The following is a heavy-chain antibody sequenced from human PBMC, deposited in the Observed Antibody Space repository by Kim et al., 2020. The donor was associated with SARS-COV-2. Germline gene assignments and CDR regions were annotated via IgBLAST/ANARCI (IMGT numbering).Heavy chain of an antibody. D-gene: IGHD2-15*01. CDR1: GGTFSSYA. CDR2: IIPIFGTA. CDR3: ARRGILLGAFDI. V-gene: IGHV1-69*13. J-gene: IGHJ3*02. Sequence: SVKVSCKASGGTFSSYAISWVRQAPGQGLEWMGGIIPIFGTANYAQKFQGRVTITADESTSTAYMELSSLRSEDTAVYYCARRGILLGAFDIWGQGTMVTVSS.